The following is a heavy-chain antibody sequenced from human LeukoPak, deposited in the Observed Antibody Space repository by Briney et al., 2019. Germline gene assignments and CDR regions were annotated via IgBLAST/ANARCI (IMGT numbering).Heavy chain of an antibody. CDR1: GGSISGYY. D-gene: IGHD4-11*01. CDR3: ARRRLGNYDLDY. J-gene: IGHJ4*02. V-gene: IGHV4-59*08. CDR2: VSYSRNT. Sequence: PSETLSLTCTVSGGSISGYYWTWIRQPPGKGLEYIGYVSYSRNTNYNPSLQSRVSISVETSKNQFSLMLSSVTAADSAMYYCARRRLGNYDLDYWGRGTLVTVSS.